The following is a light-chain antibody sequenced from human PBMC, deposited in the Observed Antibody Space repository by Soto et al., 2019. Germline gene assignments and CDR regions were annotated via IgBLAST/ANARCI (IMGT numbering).Light chain of an antibody. J-gene: IGLJ1*01. CDR1: NIGTRT. CDR2: DDS. CDR3: QVWDSRSDHYV. Sequence: SYELTQPPSESVAPGQTARITCGGNNIGTRTVHWYQQKPGQAPVLVVHDDSDRPSGIPERFSGFNSGNTATLTITRVEAGDEADYFCQVWDSRSDHYVFGTGTKLTVL. V-gene: IGLV3-21*02.